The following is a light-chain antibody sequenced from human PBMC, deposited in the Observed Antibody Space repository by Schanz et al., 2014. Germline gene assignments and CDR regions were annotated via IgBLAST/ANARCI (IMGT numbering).Light chain of an antibody. J-gene: IGLJ3*02. Sequence: QSVLTQPASVSGSPGQSITISCTGSSSDVEFYNFISWYQQHPGKAPKRIIYYVSNRPSGVSNRFSGSKSGTSASLAISGLQSEDEADYYCCSYAGTYTWVFGGGTKLTVL. CDR1: SSDVEFYNF. CDR2: YVS. CDR3: CSYAGTYTWV. V-gene: IGLV2-14*03.